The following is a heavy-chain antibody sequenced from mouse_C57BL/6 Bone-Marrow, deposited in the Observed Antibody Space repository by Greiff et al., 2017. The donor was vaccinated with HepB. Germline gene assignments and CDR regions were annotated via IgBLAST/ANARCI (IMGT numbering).Heavy chain of an antibody. CDR2: IYPGSGNT. J-gene: IGHJ2*01. CDR1: GYSFTSYY. V-gene: IGHV1-66*01. D-gene: IGHD1-1*02. CDR3: ARWKLLSYYFDY. Sequence: VQLQQSGPELVKPGASVKISCKASGYSFTSYYIHWVKQRPGQGLEWIGWIYPGSGNTKYNEKFKGKATLTADTSSSTAYMQLSSLTSEDSAVYYCARWKLLSYYFDYWGQGTTLTVSS.